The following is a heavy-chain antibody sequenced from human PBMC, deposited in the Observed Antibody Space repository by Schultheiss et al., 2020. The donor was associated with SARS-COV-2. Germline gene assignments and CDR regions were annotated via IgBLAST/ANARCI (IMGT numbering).Heavy chain of an antibody. CDR3: AKGAGWRNYYYYYGMDV. V-gene: IGHV3-23*01. CDR1: GFTFSSYA. Sequence: GGSLRLSCAASGFTFSSYAMSWVRQAPGKGLERVSAISGSGGSTYYADSVKGRFTISRDNSKNTLYLQMNSLRAEDTAVYYCAKGAGWRNYYYYYGMDVWGQGTTVTVSS. J-gene: IGHJ6*02. CDR2: ISGSGGST. D-gene: IGHD6-19*01.